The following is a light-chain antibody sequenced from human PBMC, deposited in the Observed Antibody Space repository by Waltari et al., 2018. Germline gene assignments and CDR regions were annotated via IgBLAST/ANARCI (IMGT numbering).Light chain of an antibody. Sequence: DIQMIQSPSSLPASVGDSVTIPCRTSQRVSGYLNWYQQKPGQAPKLLIYAASSLQSGVPSRFSGSGFGTDFTLTINGLQPEDFAVYYCQQTYSNFRTFGQGTKVDVK. V-gene: IGKV1-39*01. J-gene: IGKJ1*01. CDR3: QQTYSNFRT. CDR1: QRVSGY. CDR2: AAS.